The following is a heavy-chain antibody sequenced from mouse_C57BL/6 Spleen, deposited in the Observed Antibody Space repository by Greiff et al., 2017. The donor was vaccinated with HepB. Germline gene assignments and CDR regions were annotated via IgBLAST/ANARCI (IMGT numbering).Heavy chain of an antibody. J-gene: IGHJ4*01. CDR1: GYTFTSYW. D-gene: IGHD2-3*01. V-gene: IGHV1-55*01. CDR3: ARWWLLRGPMDY. Sequence: QVQLQQPGAELVKPGASVKMSCKASGYTFTSYWITWVKQRPGQGLEWIGDIYPGSGSTNYNEKFKSKATLTIDTSSSTAYMQLSSLTSEDSAVYYCARWWLLRGPMDYWGQGTSVTVSS. CDR2: IYPGSGST.